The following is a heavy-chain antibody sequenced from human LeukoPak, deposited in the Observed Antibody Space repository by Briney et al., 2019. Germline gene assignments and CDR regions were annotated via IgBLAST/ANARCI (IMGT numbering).Heavy chain of an antibody. D-gene: IGHD2-8*01. CDR3: ARLNGDGFDI. CDR2: IYYSGST. Sequence: SETLSLTCTVSGGSISSYYWSWIRQPPGKGLEWIGYIYYSGSTNYNPSLKSRVTISVDTSKNQFSLKLNTVTAADTAVYYCARLNGDGFDIWGQGTKVTVSS. V-gene: IGHV4-59*12. J-gene: IGHJ3*02. CDR1: GGSISSYY.